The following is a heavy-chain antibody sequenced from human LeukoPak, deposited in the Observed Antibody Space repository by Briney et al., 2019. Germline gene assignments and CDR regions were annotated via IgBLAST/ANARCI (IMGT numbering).Heavy chain of an antibody. V-gene: IGHV1-69*04. J-gene: IGHJ4*02. Sequence: SVKVSCKASGGTFSSYAISWVRQAPGQGLEWMGRIIPILGIANYAQKFQGRVTITADKSTSTAYMELSSLRSEDTAVYYCARVTMIRGVYSLDYWGQGTLVPVSS. D-gene: IGHD3-10*01. CDR2: IIPILGIA. CDR3: ARVTMIRGVYSLDY. CDR1: GGTFSSYA.